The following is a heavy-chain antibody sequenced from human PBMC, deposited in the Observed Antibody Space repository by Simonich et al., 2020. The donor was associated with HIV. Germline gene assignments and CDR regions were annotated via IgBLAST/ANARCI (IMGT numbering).Heavy chain of an antibody. Sequence: QVQLQQWGAGLLKPSETLSLTCAVYGGSFNGYYWSWIRQPPGKGLEWIGEINHSERTNYNPSLKSRVTISVDTSKKQFSLKVRSVTVADTALYYCARLTVYSYGTYYFDYWGQGTLVTVSS. CDR1: GGSFNGYY. V-gene: IGHV4-34*01. D-gene: IGHD5-18*01. CDR2: INHSERT. J-gene: IGHJ4*02. CDR3: ARLTVYSYGTYYFDY.